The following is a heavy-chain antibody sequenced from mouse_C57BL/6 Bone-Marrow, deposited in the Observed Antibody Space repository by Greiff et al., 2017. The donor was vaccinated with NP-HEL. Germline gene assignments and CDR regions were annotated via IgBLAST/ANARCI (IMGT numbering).Heavy chain of an antibody. Sequence: QVQLKESGPGILQPSQTLSLTCSFSGFSLSTFGMGVGWIRQPSGKGLEWLAHIWWDDEKYYNPALKSRLTISKDTSKNQVFLKIANVDTADTATYYCARWGSNWASGFAYWGQGTLVTVSA. CDR1: GFSLSTFGMG. CDR3: ARWGSNWASGFAY. J-gene: IGHJ3*01. D-gene: IGHD4-1*01. CDR2: IWWDDEK. V-gene: IGHV8-8*01.